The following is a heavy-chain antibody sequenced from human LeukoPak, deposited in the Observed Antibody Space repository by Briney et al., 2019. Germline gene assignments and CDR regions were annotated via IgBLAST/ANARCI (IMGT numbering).Heavy chain of an antibody. D-gene: IGHD1-26*01. CDR3: AREMGSFDAGCDY. V-gene: IGHV3-21*01. CDR1: GFTFSSYS. CDR2: ISSSSSYI. J-gene: IGHJ4*02. Sequence: GGSLKLSCAASGFTFSSYSMNWVRQAPGKGLEWVSSISSSSSYIYYADSAKGRFTISRDNAKNSLYLQMNSLRAEDTAVYYCAREMGSFDAGCDYWGQGTLVTVSS.